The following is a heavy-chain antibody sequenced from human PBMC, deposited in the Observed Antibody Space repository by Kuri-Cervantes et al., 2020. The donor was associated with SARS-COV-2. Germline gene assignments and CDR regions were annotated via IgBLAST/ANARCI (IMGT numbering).Heavy chain of an antibody. CDR1: GGSISSSSYY. Sequence: GSLRLSCTVSGGSISSSSYYWGWIRQPPGKGLEWIGSIYYSGSTYYNPSLKSRVTISVDTSKNQFSLELSSVTAADTAVYYCASIAARPYFDYWGQGTLVTVSS. D-gene: IGHD6-6*01. CDR2: IYYSGST. CDR3: ASIAARPYFDY. J-gene: IGHJ4*02. V-gene: IGHV4-39*01.